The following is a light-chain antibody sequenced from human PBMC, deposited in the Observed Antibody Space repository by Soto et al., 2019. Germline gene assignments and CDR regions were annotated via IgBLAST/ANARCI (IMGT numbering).Light chain of an antibody. CDR1: QGIGNF. CDR3: QKYKNAPLT. CDR2: AAS. V-gene: IGKV1-27*01. Sequence: DIQMTQSPSSLSASVGDRVIITCRASQGIGNFLAWYQQKPGKVPKVLISAASTLHSGVPSRFSGSGSGTDFTLTISSLQPEDVATYYCQKYKNAPLTFGGGTKVEIK. J-gene: IGKJ4*01.